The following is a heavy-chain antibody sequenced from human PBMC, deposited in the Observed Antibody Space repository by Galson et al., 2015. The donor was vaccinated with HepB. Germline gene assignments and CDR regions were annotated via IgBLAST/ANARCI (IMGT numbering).Heavy chain of an antibody. V-gene: IGHV3-23*01. CDR3: AKCQNYYDSSGEIRYYYYYYYMDV. J-gene: IGHJ6*03. CDR1: GFTFSSYA. CDR2: ISGSGGST. Sequence: SLRLSCAASGFTFSSYAMSWVRQAPGKGLEWVSAISGSGGSTYYADSVKGRFTISRDNSKNTLYLQMNSLRAEDTAVYYCAKCQNYYDSSGEIRYYYYYYYMDVWGKGTTVTVSS. D-gene: IGHD3-22*01.